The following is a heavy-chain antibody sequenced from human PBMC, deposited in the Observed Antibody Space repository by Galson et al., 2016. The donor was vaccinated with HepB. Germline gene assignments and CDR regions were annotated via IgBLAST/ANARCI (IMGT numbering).Heavy chain of an antibody. V-gene: IGHV3-20*04. D-gene: IGHD6-19*01. CDR2: INWNGGST. CDR3: ARDPVFRIEVAGVYTFDI. Sequence: SLRLSCAASGFTLDDYGMSWVRQAPGKGLEWVSGINWNGGSTGYVDSVKGRFTISRDNAKNSLYLQMNSLRAEDTALYYCARDPVFRIEVAGVYTFDIWGQGTMVTVSS. J-gene: IGHJ3*02. CDR1: GFTLDDYG.